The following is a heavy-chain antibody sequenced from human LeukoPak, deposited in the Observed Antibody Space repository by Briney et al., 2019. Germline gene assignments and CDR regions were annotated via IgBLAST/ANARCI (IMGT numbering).Heavy chain of an antibody. CDR2: IRGSGCGT. J-gene: IGHJ4*02. CDR3: AKAGIGVVGYFDY. V-gene: IGHV3-23*01. D-gene: IGHD6-19*01. CDR1: GFTFNSYA. Sequence: GGSLRLSCAASGFTFNSYAMSWVRQAPGKGLEWVSAIRGSGCGTYYADSVKGRFTISRDNSKNTLYLQMNSPRDEDTALYYCAKAGIGVVGYFDYWGQGTLVTVSS.